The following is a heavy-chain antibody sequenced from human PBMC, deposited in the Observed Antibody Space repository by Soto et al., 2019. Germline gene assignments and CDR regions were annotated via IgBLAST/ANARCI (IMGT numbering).Heavy chain of an antibody. Sequence: SQTLSLTCAISGDSVSSNSAAWNWIRQSPSRGLEWLGRTYYRSKWYNDYAVSVKSRITINPDTSKNQFSLQLNSVTPEDTAVYYCARVGGPIVATIYYYYYGMDVWGQGTTVTVSS. J-gene: IGHJ6*02. CDR2: TYYRSKWYN. V-gene: IGHV6-1*01. D-gene: IGHD5-12*01. CDR1: GDSVSSNSAA. CDR3: ARVGGPIVATIYYYYYGMDV.